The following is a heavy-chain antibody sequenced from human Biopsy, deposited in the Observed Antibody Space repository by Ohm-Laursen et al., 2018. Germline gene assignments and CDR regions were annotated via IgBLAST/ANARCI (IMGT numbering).Heavy chain of an antibody. Sequence: SLRLSCSASGFTFDDHVMHWVRQAPGKGLEWVSGISWDGGSEGYADSVKGRFTISRDNAKNSLFLQMNSLTTEDTALYYCVRGYSSSWSGYLDHWGQGTLVTVSS. CDR2: ISWDGGSE. J-gene: IGHJ4*02. CDR3: VRGYSSSWSGYLDH. CDR1: GFTFDDHV. V-gene: IGHV3-9*01. D-gene: IGHD3-3*01.